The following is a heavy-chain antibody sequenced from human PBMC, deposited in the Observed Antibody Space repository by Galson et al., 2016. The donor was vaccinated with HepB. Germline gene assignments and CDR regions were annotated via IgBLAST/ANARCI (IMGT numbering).Heavy chain of an antibody. V-gene: IGHV1-18*04. CDR2: ISANSGNT. CDR1: GYRFFTYG. D-gene: IGHD4-11*01. J-gene: IGHJ4*02. Sequence: SVKVSCKASGYRFFTYGISWVRQAPGQGLEWLGWISANSGNTIYAQKFQDRVTMTRDTSASTVHMDLRSLRSDDTAVYYCARDVQFRFDYWGQGTLVTVSS. CDR3: ARDVQFRFDY.